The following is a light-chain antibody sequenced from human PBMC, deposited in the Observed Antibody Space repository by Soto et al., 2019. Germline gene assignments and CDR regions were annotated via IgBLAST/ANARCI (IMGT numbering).Light chain of an antibody. CDR3: QQYGSSPFT. Sequence: PGERATLSCRASQSFSSSYLAWYQQKPGQAPRLLLYGASSRATGIPDRFSGSGSGTDFTLTISRLEPEDFAVYYCQQYGSSPFTFGPGTKVDIK. CDR1: QSFSSSY. J-gene: IGKJ3*01. CDR2: GAS. V-gene: IGKV3-20*01.